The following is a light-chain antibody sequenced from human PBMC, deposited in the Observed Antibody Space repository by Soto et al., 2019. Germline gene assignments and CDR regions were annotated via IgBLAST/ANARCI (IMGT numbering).Light chain of an antibody. V-gene: IGLV1-44*01. J-gene: IGLJ1*01. CDR3: AAWDDSLNGREV. CDR1: SSNIGSNS. Sequence: QSVLTQPASASGTPGRGVTISCSGSSSNIGSNSVNWYQQLPGAAPKLLIYSNNQRPSGVPDRFSGSKSGTSASLAISGLQSEDEADYYCAAWDDSLNGREVFGTGTKVTVL. CDR2: SNN.